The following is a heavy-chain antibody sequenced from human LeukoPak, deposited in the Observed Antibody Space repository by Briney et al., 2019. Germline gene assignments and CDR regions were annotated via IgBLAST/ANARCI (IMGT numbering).Heavy chain of an antibody. J-gene: IGHJ4*02. CDR1: GFTFSTYL. V-gene: IGHV3-74*03. Sequence: PGGSLRLSCAASGFTFSTYLMHWVRQAPGKGLVWVSSIRSDGTDTKYVDSVKGRFTISRDNAKNTLYLQMNSLRAEDTALYYCAKDRKYFDSWGQGTLVTVSS. CDR3: AKDRKYFDS. D-gene: IGHD1-14*01. CDR2: IRSDGTDT.